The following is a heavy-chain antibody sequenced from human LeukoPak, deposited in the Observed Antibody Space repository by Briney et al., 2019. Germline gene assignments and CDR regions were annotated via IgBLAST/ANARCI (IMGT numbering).Heavy chain of an antibody. Sequence: PGGSLRLSCAASGFTFSDYYMSWIRQAPGKGLEWVSYISSSGSTIYYADSVKGRFTISRDNAKNSLYLQMNSLRAEDTAVYYCARKYYYGSGSYYGPFDYWGQGTLVTVSS. CDR2: ISSSGSTI. CDR3: ARKYYYGSGSYYGPFDY. V-gene: IGHV3-11*01. J-gene: IGHJ4*02. D-gene: IGHD3-10*01. CDR1: GFTFSDYY.